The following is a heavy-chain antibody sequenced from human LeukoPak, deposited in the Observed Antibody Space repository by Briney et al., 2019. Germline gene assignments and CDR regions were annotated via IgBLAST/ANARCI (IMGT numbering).Heavy chain of an antibody. Sequence: GASVKVSCEASGYTFTSYAMHWVRQAPGERLEWMGWINAGNGNTKYSQKFQGRVTITRDTSASTAYMELSSLRSEDTAVYYCARDLEYSYGSDDFDYWGQGTLVTVSS. CDR2: INAGNGNT. D-gene: IGHD5-18*01. V-gene: IGHV1-3*01. CDR3: ARDLEYSYGSDDFDY. CDR1: GYTFTSYA. J-gene: IGHJ4*02.